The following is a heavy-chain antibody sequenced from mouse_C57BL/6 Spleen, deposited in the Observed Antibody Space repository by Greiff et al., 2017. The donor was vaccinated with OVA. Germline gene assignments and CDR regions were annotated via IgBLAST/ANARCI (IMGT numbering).Heavy chain of an antibody. D-gene: IGHD2-9*01. J-gene: IGHJ3*01. V-gene: IGHV1-64*01. Sequence: QVQLQQPGAELVKPGASVKLSCKASGYTFTSYWMHWVKQRPGQGLEWIGMIHPNSGSTNYNEKFKSKATLTVDKSSSTAYMQPSSLTSEDSAVYYCAKSYYGYDAFAYWGQGTLVTVSA. CDR1: GYTFTSYW. CDR2: IHPNSGST. CDR3: AKSYYGYDAFAY.